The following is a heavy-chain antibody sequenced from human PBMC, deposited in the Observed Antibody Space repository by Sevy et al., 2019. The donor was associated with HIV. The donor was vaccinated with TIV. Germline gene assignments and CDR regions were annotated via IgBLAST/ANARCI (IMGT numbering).Heavy chain of an antibody. CDR1: GFSVSSNY. D-gene: IGHD2-15*01. Sequence: GGSLRLSCAASGFSVSSNYMSWVRQAPGKGPEWVSVIHSGGKISYADSVQGRFTISRDNSKNPLYLQMNSLRAEDTAVDYCAREDIVLGGDNYYGIDVWGQGTTVTVSS. CDR3: AREDIVLGGDNYYGIDV. V-gene: IGHV3-53*01. CDR2: IHSGGKI. J-gene: IGHJ6*02.